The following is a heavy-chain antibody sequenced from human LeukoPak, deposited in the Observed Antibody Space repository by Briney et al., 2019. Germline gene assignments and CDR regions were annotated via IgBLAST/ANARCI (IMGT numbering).Heavy chain of an antibody. Sequence: SGGSLRLSCVASGLNFDDSAMHWVRQAPGKGLEWVSLISADGGSTFSADSVKGRFSISRDNSKNSLYLQMNSLRSEDTAMYYCAKESGKFDYWGQGTPVAVSS. CDR3: AKESGKFDY. V-gene: IGHV3-43*02. CDR1: GLNFDDSA. J-gene: IGHJ4*02. CDR2: ISADGGST.